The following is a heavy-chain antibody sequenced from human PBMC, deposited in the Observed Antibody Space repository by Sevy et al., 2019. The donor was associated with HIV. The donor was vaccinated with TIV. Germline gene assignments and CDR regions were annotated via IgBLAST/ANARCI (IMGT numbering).Heavy chain of an antibody. V-gene: IGHV3-48*01. CDR3: ARGDATAGTSHFDF. D-gene: IGHD6-19*01. Sequence: GGSLRLSCAASGFTFSTYSMNWVRQAPGKGLQWVSYITISSSTIYYADSVKGRFTISRDNAKNSLYLQMNSLRAEDTAVYYCARGDATAGTSHFDFWGQRALVTVSS. CDR2: ITISSSTI. J-gene: IGHJ4*02. CDR1: GFTFSTYS.